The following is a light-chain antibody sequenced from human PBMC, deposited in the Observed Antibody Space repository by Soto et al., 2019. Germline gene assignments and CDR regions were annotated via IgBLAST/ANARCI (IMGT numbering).Light chain of an antibody. CDR3: TSYSRYRVLV. J-gene: IGLJ3*02. Sequence: QSVLTQPASVSGSLGQSITISCTGTSSDIGGYKYVSWYQQHPGKAPKLIIFEVNNRPSGVTDRFSGSNSGNTASLTISGLQAEDESYYHCTSYSRYRVLVFVGGTKVTVL. CDR2: EVN. V-gene: IGLV2-14*01. CDR1: SSDIGGYKY.